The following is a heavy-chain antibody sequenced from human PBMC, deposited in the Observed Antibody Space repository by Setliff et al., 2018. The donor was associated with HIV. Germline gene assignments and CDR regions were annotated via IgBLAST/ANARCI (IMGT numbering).Heavy chain of an antibody. Sequence: ASVKVSCKASDYAFSTYGFTWVRQAPGQGLEWMGWISAYDGNRNYAQKLQDRLTLTTDTSTNTAYMELRRLTADDTAVYFCARGGVYYYYMDVWGKGTTVTVS. J-gene: IGHJ6*03. V-gene: IGHV1-18*01. CDR3: ARGGVYYYYMDV. CDR2: ISAYDGNR. CDR1: DYAFSTYG. D-gene: IGHD3-16*01.